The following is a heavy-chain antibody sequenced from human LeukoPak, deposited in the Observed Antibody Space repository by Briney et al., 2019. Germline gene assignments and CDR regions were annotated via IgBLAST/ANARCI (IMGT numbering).Heavy chain of an antibody. CDR2: IYTSGST. CDR3: ALSHCSGGSCYLSWFDP. Sequence: SQTLSLTCTVSGGSTSSGSYYWSWIRQPAGKGLEWIGRIYTSGSTNYNPSLKSRVTISVDTSKNQFSLKLSSVTAADTAVYYCALSHCSGGSCYLSWFDPWGQGTLVTVSS. D-gene: IGHD2-15*01. J-gene: IGHJ5*02. CDR1: GGSTSSGSYY. V-gene: IGHV4-61*02.